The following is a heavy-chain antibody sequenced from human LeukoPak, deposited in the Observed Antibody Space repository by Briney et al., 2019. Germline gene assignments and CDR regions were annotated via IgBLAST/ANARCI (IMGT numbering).Heavy chain of an antibody. Sequence: GGSLRLSCAASGFTFSSYEMNWVRQAPGKGLEWLSYISSSGDIIYYADSVKGRFTISRDNAKNSLYLQMDSLRAEDTAVYYCARVHYDSSGHIDYWGQGTLVTVSS. D-gene: IGHD3-22*01. CDR2: ISSSGDII. CDR1: GFTFSSYE. CDR3: ARVHYDSSGHIDY. J-gene: IGHJ4*02. V-gene: IGHV3-48*03.